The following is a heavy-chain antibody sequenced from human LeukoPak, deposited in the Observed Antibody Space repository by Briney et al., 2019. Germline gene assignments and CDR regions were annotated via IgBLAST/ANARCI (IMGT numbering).Heavy chain of an antibody. CDR2: IYTSGST. Sequence: SETLSLTCTVSGGSISSYYWSWIRQPAGKGLEWIGRIYTSGSTNYNPSLKSRVTMSVDTSKNQFSLKLSSVTAADTAVYYCAREHKQWLATYYFDYWGQGTLVTVSS. J-gene: IGHJ4*02. CDR3: AREHKQWLATYYFDY. D-gene: IGHD6-19*01. CDR1: GGSISSYY. V-gene: IGHV4-4*07.